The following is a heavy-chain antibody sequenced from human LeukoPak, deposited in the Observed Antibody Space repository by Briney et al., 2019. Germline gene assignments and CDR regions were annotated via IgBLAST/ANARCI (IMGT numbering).Heavy chain of an antibody. J-gene: IGHJ6*02. CDR1: GFTFSSYA. D-gene: IGHD3-10*01. Sequence: GRSLRLSCAASGFTFSSYAMHWVRQAPGKGLEWVAVISYDGSNKYYADSVKGRFTISRDNSKNTLYLQMNSLRAEDTAVYYCVRDTYYYGSGSYGMDVWGQGTTVTVSS. CDR2: ISYDGSNK. V-gene: IGHV3-30-3*01. CDR3: VRDTYYYGSGSYGMDV.